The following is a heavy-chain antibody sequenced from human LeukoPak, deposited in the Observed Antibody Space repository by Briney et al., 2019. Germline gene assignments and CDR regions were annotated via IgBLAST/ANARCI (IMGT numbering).Heavy chain of an antibody. CDR2: IIPIFGSA. D-gene: IGHD4-17*01. CDR1: GGTFSSYA. Sequence: SVKVSCKASGGTFSSYAISWVRQAPGQGLEWMGGIIPIFGSANYAQKFQGRVTITADESTSTAYMELSSLRSEDTAVYYCARLEITTVTTSDYWGQGTLVTVSS. CDR3: ARLEITTVTTSDY. V-gene: IGHV1-69*13. J-gene: IGHJ4*02.